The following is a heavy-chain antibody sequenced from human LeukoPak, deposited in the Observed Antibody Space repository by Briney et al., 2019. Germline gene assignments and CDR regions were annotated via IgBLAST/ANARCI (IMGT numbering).Heavy chain of an antibody. D-gene: IGHD5-24*01. CDR2: ISTSGTII. CDR1: GFNFSSYE. J-gene: IGHJ6*03. CDR3: ARAGEMRYMDV. V-gene: IGHV3-48*03. Sequence: GGSLRLSCAASGFNFSSYEMNWVRQAPGKGLEWVSYISTSGTIIYYADSVKGRFTISRDNAKNSLFLQMNSLRVDDTATYYCARAGEMRYMDVWGKGTAVAVS.